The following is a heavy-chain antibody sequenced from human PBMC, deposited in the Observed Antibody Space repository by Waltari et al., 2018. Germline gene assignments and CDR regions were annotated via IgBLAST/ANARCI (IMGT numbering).Heavy chain of an antibody. CDR2: SSSSSSYI. Sequence: EVQLVESGGGLVKPGGSLRLSCAASGFTFSSYSMNWVRQAPGKGLEWVSSSSSSSSYIYYADSVKGRFTISRDNAKNSLYLQMNSLRAEDTAVYYCARDRYSNYYYYGMDVWGQGTTVTVSS. V-gene: IGHV3-21*01. CDR3: ARDRYSNYYYYGMDV. CDR1: GFTFSSYS. J-gene: IGHJ6*02. D-gene: IGHD4-4*01.